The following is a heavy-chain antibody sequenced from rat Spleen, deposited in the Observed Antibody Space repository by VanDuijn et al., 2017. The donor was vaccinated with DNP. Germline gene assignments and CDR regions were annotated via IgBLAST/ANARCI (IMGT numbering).Heavy chain of an antibody. Sequence: EVQLQESGPGLVEPSQSLSLTCSVTGYSITSCCRWTWIRKFPGHKLEWIGHISYSGSTSHNPSLKSRISITRDTSKNQFFLQLNSVTTEDTATYYCARAITLDYWGQGVMVTVSS. CDR1: GYSITSCC. D-gene: IGHD1-1*01. CDR2: ISYSGST. V-gene: IGHV3-1*01. CDR3: ARAITLDY. J-gene: IGHJ2*01.